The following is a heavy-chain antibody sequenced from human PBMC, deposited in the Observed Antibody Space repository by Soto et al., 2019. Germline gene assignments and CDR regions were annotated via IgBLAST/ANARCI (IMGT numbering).Heavy chain of an antibody. Sequence: EVQLVESGGGLVQPGGSLRLSCAASGFTFSSYWMHWVRQAPGKGLVWVSRINRDGSSTSYADSVKGRFTISRDNPKNTLYLQMNSQRAEDTAVYYCARDRYCSGGSCGFDYWGQGTLVTVSS. CDR1: GFTFSSYW. CDR2: INRDGSST. V-gene: IGHV3-74*01. CDR3: ARDRYCSGGSCGFDY. D-gene: IGHD2-15*01. J-gene: IGHJ4*02.